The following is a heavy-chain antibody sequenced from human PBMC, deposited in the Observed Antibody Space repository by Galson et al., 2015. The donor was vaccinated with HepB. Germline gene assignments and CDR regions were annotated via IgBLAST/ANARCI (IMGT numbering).Heavy chain of an antibody. D-gene: IGHD2-2*01. V-gene: IGHV4-34*01. CDR3: ARLHIDIVVVPAAISLGRFDP. J-gene: IGHJ5*02. CDR1: GGSFSGYY. CDR2: INHSGST. Sequence: ETLSLTCAVYGGSFSGYYWSWIRQPPGKGLEWIGEINHSGSTNYNPSLKSRVTISVDTSKNQFSLKLSSVTAADTAVYYCARLHIDIVVVPAAISLGRFDPWGQGTLVTVSS.